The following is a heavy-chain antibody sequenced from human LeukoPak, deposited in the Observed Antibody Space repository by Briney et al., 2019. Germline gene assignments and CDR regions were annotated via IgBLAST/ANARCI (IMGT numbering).Heavy chain of an antibody. CDR3: ARLQHYYYMDV. CDR2: IYYSGST. D-gene: IGHD5-18*01. Sequence: SETLSLTCTVSGGSISSSSYYWGWIRQPPGKGLEWIGSIYYSGSTYYNPSLKSRVTISVHTSKNQFSLKLSSVTAADTAVYYCARLQHYYYMDVWGKGTTVTVSS. CDR1: GGSISSSSYY. J-gene: IGHJ6*03. V-gene: IGHV4-39*01.